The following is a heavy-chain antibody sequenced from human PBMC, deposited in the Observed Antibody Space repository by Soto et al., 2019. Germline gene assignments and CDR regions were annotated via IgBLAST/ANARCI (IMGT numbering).Heavy chain of an antibody. J-gene: IGHJ4*02. CDR2: MNPNRGNT. Sequence: QVQLVQSGAEVKKPGASVKVSCKASGYTFTSYDINWVRQATGQGLEWMGWMNPNRGNTGYAQKLQCRVTMTRNTFISTAYMELSSLRSEDTAVYYCARELSSSLRFDYWGQGTLVTVSS. D-gene: IGHD6-13*01. V-gene: IGHV1-8*01. CDR1: GYTFTSYD. CDR3: ARELSSSLRFDY.